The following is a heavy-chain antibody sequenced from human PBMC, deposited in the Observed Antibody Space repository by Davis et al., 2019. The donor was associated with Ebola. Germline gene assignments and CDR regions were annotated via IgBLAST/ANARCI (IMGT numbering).Heavy chain of an antibody. CDR1: GYTFTSYA. D-gene: IGHD6-6*01. CDR2: INAGNGNT. J-gene: IGHJ5*02. V-gene: IGHV1-3*01. Sequence: SVKVSCKASGYTFTSYAMHWVRQAPGQRLEWMGWINAGNGNTKYSQKFQGRVTITRDTSASTAYMELGSLRSEDTAVYYCARDRAGWYSSSSGWFDPWGQGTLVTVSS. CDR3: ARDRAGWYSSSSGWFDP.